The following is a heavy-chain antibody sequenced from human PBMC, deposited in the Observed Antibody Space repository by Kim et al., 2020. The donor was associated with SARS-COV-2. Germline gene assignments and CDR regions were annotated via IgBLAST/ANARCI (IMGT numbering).Heavy chain of an antibody. CDR3: ARHRISAAGTINNQFDP. CDR2: IHPGDSDT. V-gene: IGHV5-51*01. CDR1: TFTFTHYW. Sequence: GESLKISCQASTFTFTHYWIGWVRQMPGKGLEWMGIIHPGDSDTRSSPSFRAQVTMSVDRSINTAYLRLSSLKTSDTATYYCARHRISAAGTINNQFDPWGQGTLVTVSS. J-gene: IGHJ5*02. D-gene: IGHD6-25*01.